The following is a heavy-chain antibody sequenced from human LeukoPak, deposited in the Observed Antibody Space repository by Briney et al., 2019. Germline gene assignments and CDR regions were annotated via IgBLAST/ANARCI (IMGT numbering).Heavy chain of an antibody. CDR3: TRLRVDTAMGIDY. D-gene: IGHD5-18*01. Sequence: GGSLKLSCAASGFTFSGSAIHWVRQASGKGLEWVGRIRSKANSYATAYAASVKGRFTISRDDSKNTAYLQMNSLKTEDTAVYYCTRLRVDTAMGIDYWGQGTLVTVSS. V-gene: IGHV3-73*01. J-gene: IGHJ4*02. CDR1: GFTFSGSA. CDR2: IRSKANSYAT.